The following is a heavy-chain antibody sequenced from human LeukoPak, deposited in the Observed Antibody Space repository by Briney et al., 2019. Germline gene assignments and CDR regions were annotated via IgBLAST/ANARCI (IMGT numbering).Heavy chain of an antibody. D-gene: IGHD5-24*01. CDR1: RYTFTAYY. J-gene: IGHJ4*02. CDR3: ARDKGRDGYTAFDY. Sequence: ASVKVSCKASRYTFTAYYMHWVRQAPGQGLEWMGRINPNSGDTNYAQKFQGRVTITRDTSISTAYMELSRLRSDDTAVYYCARDKGRDGYTAFDYWGQGTLVTVSS. CDR2: INPNSGDT. V-gene: IGHV1-2*06.